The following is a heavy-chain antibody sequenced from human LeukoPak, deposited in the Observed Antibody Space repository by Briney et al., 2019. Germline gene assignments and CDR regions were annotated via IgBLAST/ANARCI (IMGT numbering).Heavy chain of an antibody. V-gene: IGHV4-59*01. Sequence: SETLSLTCTVSGGSMISYYWSWIRQTPGKGLEWIAYISDRGSTHYNPSLKSRVTLSVDTSKNQFSLNLSSVTAADTAVYYCAGGMQLWVPFDYWGQGTLVTVSS. D-gene: IGHD2-21*01. CDR1: GGSMISYY. CDR2: ISDRGST. J-gene: IGHJ4*02. CDR3: AGGMQLWVPFDY.